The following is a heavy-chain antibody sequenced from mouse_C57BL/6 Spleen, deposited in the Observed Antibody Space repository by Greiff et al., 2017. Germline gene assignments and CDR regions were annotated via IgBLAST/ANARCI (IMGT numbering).Heavy chain of an antibody. D-gene: IGHD2-4*01. CDR3: AGGVGDYDGDY. Sequence: VQLQQPGAELMKPGASVKLSCKATGYTFTGYWIEWVKQRPGHGLEWIGGILPGSGSTNYNEKFKGKATFTADTSSNTAYMQLSSLTTEDSAIDYCAGGVGDYDGDYWGQGTTLTVSS. V-gene: IGHV1-9*01. CDR2: ILPGSGST. J-gene: IGHJ2*01. CDR1: GYTFTGYW.